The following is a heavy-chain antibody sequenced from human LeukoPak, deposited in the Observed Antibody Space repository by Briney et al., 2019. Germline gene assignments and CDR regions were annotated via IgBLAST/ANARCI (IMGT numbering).Heavy chain of an antibody. D-gene: IGHD3-3*01. Sequence: SETLSLTCTVSGGSVSSSSYYWGWIRQPPGKGLEWIGSIYYSGSTYYNLSLKSRVTISVDTSKNQFSLKLSSVTAADTAVYYCARHYSDFWSGYLFDYWGQGTLVTVSS. V-gene: IGHV4-39*01. CDR2: IYYSGST. CDR1: GGSVSSSSYY. CDR3: ARHYSDFWSGYLFDY. J-gene: IGHJ4*02.